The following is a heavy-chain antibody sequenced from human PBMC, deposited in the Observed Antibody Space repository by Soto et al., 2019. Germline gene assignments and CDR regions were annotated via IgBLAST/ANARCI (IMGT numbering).Heavy chain of an antibody. CDR3: TLTTYDSSGYYNDY. CDR1: GDSISSSDYY. CDR2: IYNSGIM. J-gene: IGHJ4*02. Sequence: PSETLSLTCIVSGDSISSSDYYWGWIRQAPGKGPEWIGSIYNSGIMHYNPSLRNRLTMSVDTSKNQFSLKLSSVTAADTAVYYCTLTTYDSSGYYNDYWGQGTLVTVSS. D-gene: IGHD3-22*01. V-gene: IGHV4-39*07.